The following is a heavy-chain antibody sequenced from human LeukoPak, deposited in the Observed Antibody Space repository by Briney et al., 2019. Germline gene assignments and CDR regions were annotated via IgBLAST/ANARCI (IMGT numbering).Heavy chain of an antibody. D-gene: IGHD7-27*01. CDR3: ARSELGPYYFDG. V-gene: IGHV4-4*09. J-gene: IGHJ4*02. CDR1: GGSISSYY. Sequence: SETLSLTCTVSGGSISSYYCSWIRQPPGKGLEWIGYIYTSGSTTYNPSLKSRVTITGDTSKNQSSLELSSVTAADTAVYYCARSELGPYYFDGWGQGTLVTASS. CDR2: IYTSGST.